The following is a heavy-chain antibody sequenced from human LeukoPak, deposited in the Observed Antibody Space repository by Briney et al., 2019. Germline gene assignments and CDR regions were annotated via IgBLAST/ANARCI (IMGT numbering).Heavy chain of an antibody. J-gene: IGHJ6*03. CDR2: IIPIFGTA. V-gene: IGHV1-69*05. Sequence: SVKVSCKASGGTFSSYAISWVRQAPGKGLEWMGGIIPIFGTANYAQKFQGRATMPRDTSTSTVYMELSSLRSEDTAVYYCASEGRIAVAGDYYYYYMDVWGKGTTVTISS. D-gene: IGHD6-19*01. CDR1: GGTFSSYA. CDR3: ASEGRIAVAGDYYYYYMDV.